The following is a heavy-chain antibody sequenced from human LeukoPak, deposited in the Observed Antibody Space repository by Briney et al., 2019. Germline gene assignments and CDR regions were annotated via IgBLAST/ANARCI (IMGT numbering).Heavy chain of an antibody. D-gene: IGHD6-13*01. Sequence: TLSLTCTVSGGSISSGSYYWSWIRQPAGKGLEWIWRIYTSGSTNYNPSLKSRVTISVDTSKNQFSLKLSSVTAADTAVYYCARRTPAAVIDPWGQGTLVTVSS. CDR1: GGSISSGSYY. J-gene: IGHJ5*02. CDR2: IYTSGST. V-gene: IGHV4-61*02. CDR3: ARRTPAAVIDP.